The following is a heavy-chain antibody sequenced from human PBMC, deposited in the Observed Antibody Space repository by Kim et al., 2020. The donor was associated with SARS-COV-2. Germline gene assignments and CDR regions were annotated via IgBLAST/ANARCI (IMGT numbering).Heavy chain of an antibody. V-gene: IGHV4-34*01. J-gene: IGHJ6*02. Sequence: SETLSLTCAVNGGSFSGYSWSWIRQSPGKGLEWLGEINHSGSTKLSPSLKSRLTISVDASKSQFSLRLTSITATDTAVYYCARGRAGVVPSPVLGLGPYYHSRAVGVWGRGTPVAVSS. D-gene: IGHD3-3*01. CDR1: GGSFSGYS. CDR3: ARGRAGVVPSPVLGLGPYYHSRAVGV. CDR2: INHSGST.